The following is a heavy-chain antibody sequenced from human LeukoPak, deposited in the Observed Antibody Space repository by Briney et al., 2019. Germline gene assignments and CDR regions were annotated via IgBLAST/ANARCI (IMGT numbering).Heavy chain of an antibody. Sequence: ASVKVSCKASGYTFTSYGISWVRQAPGQGLEWMGWISAYNGNTNYAQKLQGRVTMTTDTSTSTAYMELRSLRSDDTAVYYCARDGVYDILTGDSDYWGQGTLVTVSS. CDR1: GYTFTSYG. CDR3: ARDGVYDILTGDSDY. D-gene: IGHD3-9*01. V-gene: IGHV1-18*01. CDR2: ISAYNGNT. J-gene: IGHJ4*02.